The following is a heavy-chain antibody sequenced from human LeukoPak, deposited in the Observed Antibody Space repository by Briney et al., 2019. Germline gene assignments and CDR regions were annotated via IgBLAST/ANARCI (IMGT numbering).Heavy chain of an antibody. CDR2: INHSGST. CDR1: GGSFSGYY. D-gene: IGHD3-3*01. V-gene: IGHV4-34*01. J-gene: IGHJ5*02. Sequence: SETLSLTCAVYGGSFSGYYWSWIRQPPGKGLEWIGEINHSGSTNYNPSLKSRVTISVDTSKNQFSLKLSSVTAADTAVYYCARVVTILGNWFDPWGQGTLVTVSS. CDR3: ARVVTILGNWFDP.